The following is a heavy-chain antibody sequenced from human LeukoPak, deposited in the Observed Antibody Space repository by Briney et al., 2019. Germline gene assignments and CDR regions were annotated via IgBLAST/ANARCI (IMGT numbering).Heavy chain of an antibody. V-gene: IGHV3-30*02. CDR2: IRYDGSNK. CDR1: GFTFSSYG. CDR3: AKDSLDSSGYLQSDL. Sequence: GGSLRLSCAASGFTFSSYGMHWVRQAPGKGLEWVAFIRYDGSNKYYADSVKGRFTISRDNSKNTLYLQMNSLRAEDTAVYYCAKDSLDSSGYLQSDLWGKGTLVTVSS. D-gene: IGHD3-22*01. J-gene: IGHJ5*02.